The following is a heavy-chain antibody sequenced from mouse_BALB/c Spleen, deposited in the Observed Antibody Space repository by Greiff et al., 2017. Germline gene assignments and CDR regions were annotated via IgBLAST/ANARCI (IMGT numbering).Heavy chain of an antibody. D-gene: IGHD2-4*01. CDR3: TRGDYEAY. Sequence: EVQVVESGGGLVKPGGSLKLSCAASGFTFSSYTMSWVRQTPEKRLEWVATISSGGSYTYYPDSVKGRFTISRDNAKNTLYLQMSSLKSEDTAMYYCTRGDYEAYWGQGTTLTVSS. CDR1: GFTFSSYT. J-gene: IGHJ2*01. CDR2: ISSGGSYT. V-gene: IGHV5-6-4*01.